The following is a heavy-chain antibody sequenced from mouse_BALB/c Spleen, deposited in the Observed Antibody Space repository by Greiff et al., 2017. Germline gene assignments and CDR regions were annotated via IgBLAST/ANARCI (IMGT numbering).Heavy chain of an antibody. CDR1: GFSLTSYG. CDR2: IWSGGST. V-gene: IGHV2-2*02. Sequence: QVQLKQSGPGLVQPSQSLSITCTVSGFSLTSYGVHWVRQSPGKGLEWLGVIWSGGSTDYNAAFITSLSISKDNSKSQVFFKLNSLQANDTAIYYCARNRREGYAMDYWGQGTSVTVSS. J-gene: IGHJ4*01. CDR3: ARNRREGYAMDY.